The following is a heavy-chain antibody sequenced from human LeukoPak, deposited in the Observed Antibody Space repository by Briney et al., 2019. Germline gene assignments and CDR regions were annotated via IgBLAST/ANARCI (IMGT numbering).Heavy chain of an antibody. CDR1: GASISSHS. CDR2: IYCSGAT. J-gene: IGHJ5*02. CDR3: ARDGTSDRYNWFDT. D-gene: IGHD1-26*01. Sequence: ASETLSLTCSVSGASISSHSYHWIRQPPGKGLEWIGCIYCSGATYYNPSLRRRVTFSVDTSTNHFSLELTSVTAADMAVYYCARDGTSDRYNWFDTWGQGILVTASS. V-gene: IGHV4-59*11.